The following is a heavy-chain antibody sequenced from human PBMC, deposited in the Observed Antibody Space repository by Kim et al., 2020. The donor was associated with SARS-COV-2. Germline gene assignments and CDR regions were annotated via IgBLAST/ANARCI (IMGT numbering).Heavy chain of an antibody. V-gene: IGHV3-21*01. CDR2: ISSSSSYI. CDR3: ARDDYYGSGSYYNGACDI. CDR1: GFTFSSYS. D-gene: IGHD3-10*01. J-gene: IGHJ3*02. Sequence: GGSLRLSCAASGFTFSSYSMNWVRQAPGKGLEWVSSISSSSSYIYYADSVKGRFTISRDNAKNSLYLQMNSLRAEDTAVYYCARDDYYGSGSYYNGACDIWGQGTMVTVSS.